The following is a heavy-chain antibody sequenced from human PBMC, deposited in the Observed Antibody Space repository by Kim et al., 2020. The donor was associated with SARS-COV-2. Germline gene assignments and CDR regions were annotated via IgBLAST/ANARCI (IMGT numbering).Heavy chain of an antibody. Sequence: GGSLRLSCAASGFTFSSYAMHWVRQAPGKGLEWVAVISYDGSNKYYADSVKGRFTISRDNSKNTLYLQMNSLRAEDTAVYYCARAGGGWTLYGMDVWGQGTTVTVSS. CDR1: GFTFSSYA. V-gene: IGHV3-30*04. D-gene: IGHD6-19*01. CDR3: ARAGGGWTLYGMDV. CDR2: ISYDGSNK. J-gene: IGHJ6*02.